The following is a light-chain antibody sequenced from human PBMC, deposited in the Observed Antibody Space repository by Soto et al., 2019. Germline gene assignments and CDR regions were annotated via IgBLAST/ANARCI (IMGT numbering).Light chain of an antibody. CDR2: GAS. J-gene: IGKJ1*01. CDR3: QQSYSTPRT. Sequence: DTQMTQSPSSLSASVEDRVSITCRASQTISKYLNWYQQKPGKAPKLLIYGASILQSGVPSRFSGSGSGTGFTLTISSLQPEDFATYYCQQSYSTPRTFGQGTKVDIK. V-gene: IGKV1-39*01. CDR1: QTISKY.